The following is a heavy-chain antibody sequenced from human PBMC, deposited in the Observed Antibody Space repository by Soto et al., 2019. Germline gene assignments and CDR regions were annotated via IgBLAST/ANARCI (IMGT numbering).Heavy chain of an antibody. V-gene: IGHV4-34*01. J-gene: IGHJ4*02. CDR1: GGSFSGYY. CDR2: INHSRST. D-gene: IGHD7-27*01. Sequence: QVQLQQWGAGLLKPSETLSLTCAVYGGSFSGYYWSWIRQPPGKGLEWIGEINHSRSTNYNPSLKSRVIISVDTSKNQFSLKLSSVTAADTAVYYCARGWGRIFDYWGQGTLVTVSS. CDR3: ARGWGRIFDY.